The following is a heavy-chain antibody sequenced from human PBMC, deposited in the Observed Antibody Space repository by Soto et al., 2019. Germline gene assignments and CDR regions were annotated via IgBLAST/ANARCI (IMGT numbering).Heavy chain of an antibody. CDR3: ASADTAATRRIHX. D-gene: IGHD5-18*01. CDR1: GVSINIGDYV. CDR2: IYYSGST. Sequence: TLSLTCTVSGVSINIGDYVWSWIRQHPGKGLEWIGYIYYSGSTTYNQSLKSRFTISIDRSKNQFSLTLSSVTAADTAVYYCASADTAATRRIHXLGLGSLVTASX. J-gene: IGHJ4*02. V-gene: IGHV4-31*03.